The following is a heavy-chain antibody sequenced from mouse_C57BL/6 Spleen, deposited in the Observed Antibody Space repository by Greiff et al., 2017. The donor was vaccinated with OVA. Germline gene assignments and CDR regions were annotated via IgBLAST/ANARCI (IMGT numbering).Heavy chain of an antibody. D-gene: IGHD2-4*01. CDR2: IDPANGNP. J-gene: IGHJ3*01. CDR1: GFNIKNTY. V-gene: IGHV14-3*01. Sequence: VQLQQSVAELVRPGASVKLSCTASGFNIKNTYMHWVKQRPEQGLEWIGRIDPANGNPKSAPKFQGKATRTADTSSNTAYLQLSSLTSGDTAIYYSAIDYDYEGFAYWGQGTLVTVSA. CDR3: AIDYDYEGFAY.